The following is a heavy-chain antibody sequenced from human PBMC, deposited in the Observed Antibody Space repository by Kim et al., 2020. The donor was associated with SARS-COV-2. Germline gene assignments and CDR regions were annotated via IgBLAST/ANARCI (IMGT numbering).Heavy chain of an antibody. V-gene: IGHV3-30*18. D-gene: IGHD6-19*01. Sequence: GGSLRLSCAASGFTFSSYGMHWVRQAPGKGLEWVAVISYDGSNKYYADSVKGRFTISRDNSKNTLYLQMNSLRAEDTAVYYCAKLGIAVAGTYYWGQGTL. CDR2: ISYDGSNK. CDR1: GFTFSSYG. J-gene: IGHJ4*02. CDR3: AKLGIAVAGTYY.